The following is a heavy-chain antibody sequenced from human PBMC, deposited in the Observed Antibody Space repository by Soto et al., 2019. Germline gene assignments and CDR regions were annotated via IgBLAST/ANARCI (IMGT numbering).Heavy chain of an antibody. V-gene: IGHV1-18*01. CDR1: GYIFTSYG. CDR3: ARDFGSDLSAPGAVFDS. D-gene: IGHD3-3*01. Sequence: ASVKVSCKASGYIFTSYGISWVRQAPGQGLGWWGWIIAYKGNTKYARNLQARVTLTTDTSTYTAYMGLRSLQSDDTAVYYCARDFGSDLSAPGAVFDSWGQGALVTVS. J-gene: IGHJ4*02. CDR2: IIAYKGNT.